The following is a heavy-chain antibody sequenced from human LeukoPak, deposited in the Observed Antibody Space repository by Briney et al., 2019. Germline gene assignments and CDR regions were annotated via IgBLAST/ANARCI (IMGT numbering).Heavy chain of an antibody. D-gene: IGHD1-20*01. J-gene: IGHJ4*02. CDR1: GGSISSSSYY. CDR3: ARDDPNNYYFDY. CDR2: IYYSGST. V-gene: IGHV4-39*02. Sequence: ASETLSLTCTVSGGSISSSSYYWGWIRQPPGKGLEWIGNIYYSGSTYYNPSLKSRVTISVDTSKNQFSLKLSSVTAADTAVYYCARDDPNNYYFDYWGQGTLVTVSS.